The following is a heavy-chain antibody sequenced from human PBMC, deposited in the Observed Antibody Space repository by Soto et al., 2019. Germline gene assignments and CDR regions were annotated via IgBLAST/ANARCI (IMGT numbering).Heavy chain of an antibody. CDR2: IFPGDSDT. V-gene: IGHV5-51*01. D-gene: IGHD3-9*01. Sequence: GESLKISCKASGYSFTTNWLGWVRQMPGQGLEWMGIIFPGDSDTRYSPSFQGQVTISADKSISTAYLQWSSLKASDTAMYYCARRRRDRVTGSPGTLDYWGQGTLVTVSS. CDR3: ARRRRDRVTGSPGTLDY. CDR1: GYSFTTNW. J-gene: IGHJ4*02.